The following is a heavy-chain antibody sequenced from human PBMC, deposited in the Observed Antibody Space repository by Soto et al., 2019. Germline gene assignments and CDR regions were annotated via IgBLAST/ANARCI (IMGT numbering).Heavy chain of an antibody. CDR2: IYYSGST. D-gene: IGHD2-15*01. Sequence: RSLTFTVSGGSISSDGYYWSWIRQHPVKGLEWIGYIYYSGSTYYNPSLKSRVTISVDTSKKQFSLKLSSVTAADTAVYYCARGSLRVAAPQDNWFDPWGQGTLVTVSS. V-gene: IGHV4-31*03. J-gene: IGHJ5*02. CDR3: ARGSLRVAAPQDNWFDP. CDR1: GGSISSDGYY.